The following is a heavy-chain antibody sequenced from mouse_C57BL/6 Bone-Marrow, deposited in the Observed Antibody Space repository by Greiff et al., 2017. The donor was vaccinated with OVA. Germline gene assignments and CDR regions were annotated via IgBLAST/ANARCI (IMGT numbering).Heavy chain of an antibody. Sequence: QVQLQQPGTELVKPGASVKLSCKASGYTFTSYWMHWVKQRPGQGLEWIGNINPSNGGTNYNEKFKSKATLTVDKSSSTAYMQLSSLTSEDSAVYYCARTTVVARGYYAMDYWGQGTSVTVSS. CDR2: INPSNGGT. CDR3: ARTTVVARGYYAMDY. CDR1: GYTFTSYW. J-gene: IGHJ4*01. V-gene: IGHV1-53*01. D-gene: IGHD1-1*01.